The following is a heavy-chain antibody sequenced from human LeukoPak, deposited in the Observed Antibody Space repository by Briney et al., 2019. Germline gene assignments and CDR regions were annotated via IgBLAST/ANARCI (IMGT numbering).Heavy chain of an antibody. J-gene: IGHJ4*02. V-gene: IGHV3-74*01. CDR1: GFTFSSYW. CDR3: ARDLPSAV. CDR2: INSDGSST. Sequence: PGGSLRLSCAASGFTFSSYWMHWVRQAPGEGLVWVSRINSDGSSTSYADSVKGRFTISRDNAKNTLYLQMNSLRAEDTAVYYCARDLPSAVWGQGTLVTVSS.